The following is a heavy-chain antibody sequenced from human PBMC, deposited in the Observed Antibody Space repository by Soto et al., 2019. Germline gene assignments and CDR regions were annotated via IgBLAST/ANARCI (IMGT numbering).Heavy chain of an antibody. CDR1: GGSISSYY. J-gene: IGHJ3*02. D-gene: IGHD3-3*01. V-gene: IGHV4-59*08. CDR3: ARHRGLRFNRLGAFDI. Sequence: SETLSLTCTVSGGSISSYYWSWIRQPPGKGLEWIGYIYYSGSTNYNPSLKSRVTISVDTSKNQFSLKLSSVTAADTAVYYCARHRGLRFNRLGAFDIWGQGTMVTVSS. CDR2: IYYSGST.